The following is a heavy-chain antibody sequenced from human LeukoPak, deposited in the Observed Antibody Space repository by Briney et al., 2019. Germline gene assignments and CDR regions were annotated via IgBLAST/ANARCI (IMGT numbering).Heavy chain of an antibody. CDR2: INTDGSST. CDR1: GFTFSSYW. J-gene: IGHJ6*03. CDR3: ARAHSNPLWYYYYMDV. D-gene: IGHD4-11*01. Sequence: GGSLRLSCAASGFTFSSYWMHWVRQAPGKGLVWVSRINTDGSSTSYADSVKGRFTISRDNAKNTLYLQMNSLRAEDTAVYYCARAHSNPLWYYYYMDVWGKGTTVTVSS. V-gene: IGHV3-74*01.